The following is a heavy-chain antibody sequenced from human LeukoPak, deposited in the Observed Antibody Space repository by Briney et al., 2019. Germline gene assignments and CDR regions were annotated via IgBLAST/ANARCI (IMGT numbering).Heavy chain of an antibody. J-gene: IGHJ4*02. V-gene: IGHV4-39*07. CDR1: GGSISYSSYY. Sequence: PSETLSLTCTVSGGSISYSSYYWGWIRQPPGKGLEWIGSIHYSGSTYYNPSLKSRVTISVDTSKNQFSLKLSSVTAADTAVYYCASRLRGYSYGRPPNYWGQGTLATVSS. CDR3: ASRLRGYSYGRPPNY. D-gene: IGHD5-18*01. CDR2: IHYSGST.